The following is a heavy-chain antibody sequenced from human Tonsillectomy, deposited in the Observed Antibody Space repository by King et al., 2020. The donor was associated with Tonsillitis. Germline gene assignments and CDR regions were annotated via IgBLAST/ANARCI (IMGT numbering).Heavy chain of an antibody. D-gene: IGHD2-15*01. J-gene: IGHJ6*02. V-gene: IGHV4-34*01. CDR1: GGSFSGYY. Sequence: VQLQQWGAGLLKPSETLSLTCAVYGGSFSGYYWSWIRQPPGKGLEWIGEINHSGSTNYNPSLKSRVTISVDTSKNQFSLKLSSVTAADTAVYYCARGYRYCSGGSCYSGGNYYYYGMDAWGQGTTVTVSS. CDR2: INHSGST. CDR3: ARGYRYCSGGSCYSGGNYYYYGMDA.